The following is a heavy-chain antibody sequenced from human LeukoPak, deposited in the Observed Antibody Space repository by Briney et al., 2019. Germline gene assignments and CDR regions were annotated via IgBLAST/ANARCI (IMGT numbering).Heavy chain of an antibody. CDR3: ARMGMAARAYYFDY. CDR2: IYYSGST. V-gene: IGHV4-61*01. Sequence: SETLSLTCTVSGGSVSSGSYYWSCIRQPPGKGLEWIGYIYYSGSTNYNPSLKSRVTISVDTSKNQFSLKLSSVTAADTAVYYCARMGMAARAYYFDYWGKGTVVTVSS. CDR1: GGSVSSGSYY. D-gene: IGHD6-13*01. J-gene: IGHJ4*02.